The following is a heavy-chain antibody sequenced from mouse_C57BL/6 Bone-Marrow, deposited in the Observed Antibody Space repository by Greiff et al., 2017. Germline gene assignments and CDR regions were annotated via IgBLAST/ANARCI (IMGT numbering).Heavy chain of an antibody. V-gene: IGHV1-42*01. CDR2: LDPSTGGT. CDR1: GYSFTGYY. J-gene: IGHJ2*01. CDR3: ARRNYSSLFDF. Sequence: EVQLQQSGPELVKPGASVKISCTASGYSFTGYYMNWVKQSPEKSLEWIGELDPSTGGTTYNQKFKAKDTLTVDKSSSTAYMQLKSLTSEDSAVYYCARRNYSSLFDFWGKGTTLTVSS. D-gene: IGHD2-5*01.